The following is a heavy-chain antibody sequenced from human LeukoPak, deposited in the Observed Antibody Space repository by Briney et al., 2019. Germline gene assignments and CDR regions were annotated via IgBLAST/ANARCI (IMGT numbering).Heavy chain of an antibody. CDR1: RFTFSSYW. J-gene: IGHJ6*02. D-gene: IGHD2-15*01. CDR3: ATCSYFYGMDI. CDR2: IKQDGSEK. Sequence: GGSLRLSCAASRFTFSSYWMSWVCQAPGKGLEWVANIKQDGSEKYYVDSVEGRFTISRDNAKSLLYLQMNSLRAEDTAVYFCATCSYFYGMDIWGQGTTVTVSS. V-gene: IGHV3-7*01.